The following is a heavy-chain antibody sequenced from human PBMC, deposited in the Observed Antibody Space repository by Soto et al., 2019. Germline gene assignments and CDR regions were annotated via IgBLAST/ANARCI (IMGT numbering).Heavy chain of an antibody. Sequence: QVQLVQSGAEVKKPGASVKVSCKASGYTFTSYYMHWVRQAHGQGHEWMGIINPSGGSTSYAQKFQGRVTMTRDTSTSTVYMELSSLRSEDTAVYYCARAYSGYDFAYYYYGMDVWGQGTTVTVSS. D-gene: IGHD5-12*01. CDR1: GYTFTSYY. J-gene: IGHJ6*02. V-gene: IGHV1-46*01. CDR2: INPSGGST. CDR3: ARAYSGYDFAYYYYGMDV.